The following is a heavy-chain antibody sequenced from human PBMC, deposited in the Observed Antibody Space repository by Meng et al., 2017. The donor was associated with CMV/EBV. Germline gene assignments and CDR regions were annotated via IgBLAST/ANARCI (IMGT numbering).Heavy chain of an antibody. J-gene: IGHJ3*02. D-gene: IGHD3-10*01. CDR2: INHSGST. CDR1: GGSFSGYY. Sequence: SETLSLTCAVYGGSFSGYYWGWIRQPPGKGLEWIGEINHSGSTNYNPSLKSRVTISVDTSKNQFSLKLSSVTAADTAVYYCARKAFAYYYGSGNLKTRAFDIWGRGTMVTVSS. CDR3: ARKAFAYYYGSGNLKTRAFDI. V-gene: IGHV4-34*01.